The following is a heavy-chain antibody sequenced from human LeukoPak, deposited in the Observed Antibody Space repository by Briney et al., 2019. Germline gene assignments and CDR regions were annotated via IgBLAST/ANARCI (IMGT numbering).Heavy chain of an antibody. J-gene: IGHJ4*02. D-gene: IGHD5-24*01. CDR1: GFTVSSIY. Sequence: GGSLRLSCAVSGFTVSSIYMNWIRQAPGKGLEWVSVIYTDGSTYYADSVKGRFTISRDISRNTVHLQMNSLRAGDTAVYYCARDPHGYNSYFDYWGQGTLVTVSS. CDR3: ARDPHGYNSYFDY. CDR2: IYTDGST. V-gene: IGHV3-53*01.